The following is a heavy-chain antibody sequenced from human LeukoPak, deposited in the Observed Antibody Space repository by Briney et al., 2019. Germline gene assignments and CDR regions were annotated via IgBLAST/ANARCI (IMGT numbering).Heavy chain of an antibody. J-gene: IGHJ3*02. CDR2: IKQDGSEK. CDR1: GFTFSRAW. CDR3: ARDDYYDSSGYYYDAFDI. D-gene: IGHD3-22*01. Sequence: GGSLRLSCAASGFTFSRAWMSWVRQAPGKGLEWVANIKQDGSEKYYVDSVKGRFTISRDNAKNSLYLQMNSLRAEDTAVYYCARDDYYDSSGYYYDAFDIWGQGTMVTVSS. V-gene: IGHV3-7*01.